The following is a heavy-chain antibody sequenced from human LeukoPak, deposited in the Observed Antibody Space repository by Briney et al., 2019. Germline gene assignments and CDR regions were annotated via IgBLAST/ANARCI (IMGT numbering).Heavy chain of an antibody. J-gene: IGHJ3*02. CDR3: ATDCSSTSCYILTDAFDI. Sequence: SVKVSCKASGGTFSSYATSWVRQAPGQGLEWMGGIIPIFGTANYAQKFQGRVTITADESTSTAYMELSSLRSEDTAVYYCATDCSSTSCYILTDAFDIWGQGTMVTVSS. D-gene: IGHD2-2*02. V-gene: IGHV1-69*13. CDR1: GGTFSSYA. CDR2: IIPIFGTA.